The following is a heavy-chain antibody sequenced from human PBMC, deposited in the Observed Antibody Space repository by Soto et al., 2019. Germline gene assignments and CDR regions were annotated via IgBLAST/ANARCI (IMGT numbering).Heavy chain of an antibody. CDR3: ARDQAVVVVAASLYYYYYYMDV. J-gene: IGHJ6*03. D-gene: IGHD2-15*01. CDR1: GFTFSSYW. Sequence: ESGGGLVQPGGSLRLSCAASGFTFSSYWMSWVRQAPGKGLEWVANIKQDGSEKYYVDSVKGRFTISRDNAKNSLYLQMNSLRAEDTAVYYCARDQAVVVVAASLYYYYYYMDVWGKGTTVTVSS. CDR2: IKQDGSEK. V-gene: IGHV3-7*01.